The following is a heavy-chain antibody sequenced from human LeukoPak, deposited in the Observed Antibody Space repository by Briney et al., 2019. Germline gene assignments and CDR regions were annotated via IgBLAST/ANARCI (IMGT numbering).Heavy chain of an antibody. CDR3: AGEIVVVPAAQNMAYYYYGMDV. J-gene: IGHJ6*02. V-gene: IGHV3-74*01. Sequence: GGSLRLSCAASGFTFSSYWMHWVRQAPGKGLVWVSRINSDGSSTSYADSVKGRFTISRDNAKNTLYLQMNSLRAEDTAVYYCAGEIVVVPAAQNMAYYYYGMDVWGQGTTVTVSS. D-gene: IGHD2-2*01. CDR1: GFTFSSYW. CDR2: INSDGSST.